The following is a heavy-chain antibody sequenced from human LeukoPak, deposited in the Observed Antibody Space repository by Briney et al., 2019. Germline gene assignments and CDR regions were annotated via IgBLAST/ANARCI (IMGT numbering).Heavy chain of an antibody. J-gene: IGHJ4*02. D-gene: IGHD1-1*01. CDR3: ARNRTGTFDY. CDR1: GFPFSTYG. Sequence: GGSLRLSCAASGFPFSTYGMHWVRQAPGMGLEWVAFIRSDGINKYYADSVKGRFTISRDNSKNTLYLQMNSLRAEDTAVYYCARNRTGTFDYWGQGTLVTVSS. CDR2: IRSDGINK. V-gene: IGHV3-30*02.